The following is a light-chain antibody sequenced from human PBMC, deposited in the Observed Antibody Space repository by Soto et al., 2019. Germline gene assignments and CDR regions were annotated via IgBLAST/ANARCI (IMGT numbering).Light chain of an antibody. J-gene: IGLJ1*01. V-gene: IGLV3-21*02. Sequence: YELTQPPSVAVAPGQAATITCGGYIIGSKSVHWYQQKPGQAPLLVIYADTDRPSGIPERFSGSKSGNTASLTISGLQAEDEGDYYCCSYAGSYTFVFGTGTQLTVL. CDR3: CSYAGSYTFV. CDR1: IIGSKS. CDR2: ADT.